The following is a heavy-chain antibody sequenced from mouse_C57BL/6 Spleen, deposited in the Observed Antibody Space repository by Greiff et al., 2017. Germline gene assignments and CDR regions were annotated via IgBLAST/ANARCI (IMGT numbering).Heavy chain of an antibody. Sequence: QVQLQQSGPELVKPGASVTISCEASGYSFTSYYIHWVKQRPGQGLEWIGWIYPGSGNTKYNEKFTGKATLTADTSSSTAYMQLSSLTSEDSAVYYCARMDPPNLHSYFDDWGKGTTLTVSS. CDR2: IYPGSGNT. CDR1: GYSFTSYY. V-gene: IGHV1-66*01. J-gene: IGHJ2*01. D-gene: IGHD2-1*01. CDR3: ARMDPPNLHSYFDD.